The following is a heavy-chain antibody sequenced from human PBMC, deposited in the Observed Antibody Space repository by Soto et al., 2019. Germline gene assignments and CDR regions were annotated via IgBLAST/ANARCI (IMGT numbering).Heavy chain of an antibody. V-gene: IGHV4-30-4*01. J-gene: IGHJ3*02. CDR3: AIVWRDTRCYWAFDI. CDR1: GASVSSGDYY. Sequence: QVQLQESGPGLVKPSQTLSLTCTVSGASVSSGDYYWSWIRQPPGKGLEWIGYIYNSGNTYYNPSIKSQVAISVDTSKNQFSLKVISVTAADTAIYYCAIVWRDTRCYWAFDIWGQGTMVTVSS. D-gene: IGHD3-10*01. CDR2: IYNSGNT.